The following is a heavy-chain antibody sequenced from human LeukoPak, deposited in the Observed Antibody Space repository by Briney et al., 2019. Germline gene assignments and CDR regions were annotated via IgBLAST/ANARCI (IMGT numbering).Heavy chain of an antibody. D-gene: IGHD5-18*01. V-gene: IGHV4-34*01. J-gene: IGHJ4*02. CDR3: ARASGYSYGYGSFDY. CDR2: INHSGST. CDR1: GGSFSGYY. Sequence: SETLSLTCAVYGGSFSGYYWSWIRQPPGKGLEWIGEINHSGSTNYNPSLKSRVTILVDTSKNQFSLKLSSVTAADTAVYYCARASGYSYGYGSFDYWGQGTLVTVSS.